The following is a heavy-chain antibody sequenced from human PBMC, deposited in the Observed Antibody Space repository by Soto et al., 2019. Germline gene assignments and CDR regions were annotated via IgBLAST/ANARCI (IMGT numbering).Heavy chain of an antibody. Sequence: SETLSLTCIVSGGSISSYSYYWGWIRQPPGKGLEWIGSIHYSGSTYYNPSLESRVTISVDTSKNQFSLKLSSVTAADTAVYYCARQIYYDSSEVNWFDPWGQGTLVTVSS. CDR1: GGSISSYSYY. CDR2: IHYSGST. D-gene: IGHD3-22*01. CDR3: ARQIYYDSSEVNWFDP. J-gene: IGHJ5*02. V-gene: IGHV4-39*01.